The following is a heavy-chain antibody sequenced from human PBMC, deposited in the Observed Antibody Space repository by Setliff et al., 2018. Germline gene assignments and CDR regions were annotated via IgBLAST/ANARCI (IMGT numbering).Heavy chain of an antibody. J-gene: IGHJ1*01. CDR3: ARVDFTMIQGVLGL. CDR2: AHQSGTT. D-gene: IGHD3-10*01. V-gene: IGHV4-38-2*01. CDR1: DYSITNNYY. Sequence: PSETLSLTCAVSDYSITNNYYWGWIRQAPGKGLEWIGTAHQSGTTFYNPSLKGRVTMSVDTSKNEVSLKLSSVTAADTAVYYCARVDFTMIQGVLGLWGQGTLVTVSS.